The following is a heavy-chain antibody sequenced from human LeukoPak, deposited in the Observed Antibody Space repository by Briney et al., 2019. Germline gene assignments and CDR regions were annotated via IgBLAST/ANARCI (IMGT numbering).Heavy chain of an antibody. Sequence: ASVKVSCKASGYTFTGYYIHWVRQAPGQGLEWMGWINPNSGGTNSAQKFQGRVTLTRDTSISTAYLGLSSLRSDDTAVYYCARDLGSGWIIVDYWGQGTLVTVSS. J-gene: IGHJ4*02. CDR3: ARDLGSGWIIVDY. D-gene: IGHD6-19*01. CDR2: INPNSGGT. CDR1: GYTFTGYY. V-gene: IGHV1-2*02.